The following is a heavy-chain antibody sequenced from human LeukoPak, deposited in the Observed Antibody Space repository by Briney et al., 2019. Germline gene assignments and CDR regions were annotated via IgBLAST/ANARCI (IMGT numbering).Heavy chain of an antibody. D-gene: IGHD6-13*01. CDR3: ARGPNSSWLDY. CDR1: GGSISGHY. J-gene: IGHJ4*02. CDR2: MYYSGST. Sequence: SETLSLTCTVSGGSISGHYWTWIRQPPGEGLEWIGCMYYSGSTVYNPSLKSRVTISVDTSKNQFSLKLNSVTAADTAVYYCARGPNSSWLDYWGQGTLVNVSS. V-gene: IGHV4-59*11.